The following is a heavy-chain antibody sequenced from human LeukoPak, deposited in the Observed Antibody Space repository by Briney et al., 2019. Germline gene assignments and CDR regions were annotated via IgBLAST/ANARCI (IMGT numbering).Heavy chain of an antibody. J-gene: IGHJ5*02. CDR2: INHSGST. Sequence: SETLSLTCAVYGGSFSGYYWSWIRQPPGKGLEWIGEINHSGSTNYNPSLKSRVTISVDTSKNQFSLKLSSVTAADTAVYYCARGRTTVTTELNWFDPWGQGTLVTVSS. CDR3: ARGRTTVTTELNWFDP. D-gene: IGHD4-17*01. CDR1: GGSFSGYY. V-gene: IGHV4-34*01.